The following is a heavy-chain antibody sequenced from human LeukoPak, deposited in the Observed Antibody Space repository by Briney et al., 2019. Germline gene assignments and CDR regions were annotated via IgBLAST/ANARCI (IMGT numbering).Heavy chain of an antibody. Sequence: SETLSLTCTVSGGSINSSSYYWGWIRQPPGKGLEWIGSIYYSGSTYYNPSLKSRVTISVDTSKNQFSLKLSSVTAADTAVYYCARMVRGVLSHAFDYWGQGTLVTVSS. CDR1: GGSINSSSYY. CDR3: ARMVRGVLSHAFDY. J-gene: IGHJ4*02. D-gene: IGHD3-10*01. V-gene: IGHV4-39*01. CDR2: IYYSGST.